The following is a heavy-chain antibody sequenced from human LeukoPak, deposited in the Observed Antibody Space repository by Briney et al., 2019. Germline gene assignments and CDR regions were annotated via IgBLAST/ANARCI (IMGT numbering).Heavy chain of an antibody. CDR2: INPNSGAT. V-gene: IGHV1-2*02. J-gene: IGHJ4*02. CDR3: ARADIAVAGWDFDC. D-gene: IGHD6-19*01. CDR1: GYTFTDYY. Sequence: ASVKVSCTAFGYTFTDYYIHCVRQAPGQGLEWVGWINPNSGATTYAQSFQGRVTMTRDTSISTAYMELSRLTSDDTAVYYCARADIAVAGWDFDCWGQGTLVTVSS.